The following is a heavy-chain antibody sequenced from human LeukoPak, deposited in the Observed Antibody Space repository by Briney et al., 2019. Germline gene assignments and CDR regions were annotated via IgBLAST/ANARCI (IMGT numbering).Heavy chain of an antibody. V-gene: IGHV4-59*01. CDR1: GGSISSYY. J-gene: IGHJ4*02. CDR3: ASNTGTVFDY. CDR2: VYYSGST. D-gene: IGHD7-27*01. Sequence: TSETLSLTCTVSGGSISSYYWSWIRQSPGKGLEWIGYVYYSGSTEYNPSLRSRVTISLEMSKHQFSLNLTSVTAADTAVYYCASNTGTVFDYWGQGVLVTVSS.